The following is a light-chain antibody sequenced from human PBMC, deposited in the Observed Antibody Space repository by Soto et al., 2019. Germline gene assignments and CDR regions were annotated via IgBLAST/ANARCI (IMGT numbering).Light chain of an antibody. CDR1: QNIDSY. J-gene: IGKJ2*01. Sequence: DIQMTQSPSSLSASVGDRVTITCRASQNIDSYLNWYQQKPGKAPDLLIYGASTLQRGVTSRFSGSGSGTDFTLTINSLQSEDFATYSCQQSYRAPHTFGQGTKLEI. CDR3: QQSYRAPHT. V-gene: IGKV1-39*01. CDR2: GAS.